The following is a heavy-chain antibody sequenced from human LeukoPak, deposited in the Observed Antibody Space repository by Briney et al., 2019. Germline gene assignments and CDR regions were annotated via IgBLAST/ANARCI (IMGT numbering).Heavy chain of an antibody. CDR3: ARAGRVRHYIAAASGYYYMDV. J-gene: IGHJ6*03. Sequence: SVKVSCKASGGTFSSYAISWVRQAPGQGLEWMGGIIPIFGTANYAQKFQGRVTITADKSTSTAYMELSSLRSEDTAVYYCARAGRVRHYIAAASGYYYMDVWGKGTTVTVSS. V-gene: IGHV1-69*06. CDR1: GGTFSSYA. D-gene: IGHD6-13*01. CDR2: IIPIFGTA.